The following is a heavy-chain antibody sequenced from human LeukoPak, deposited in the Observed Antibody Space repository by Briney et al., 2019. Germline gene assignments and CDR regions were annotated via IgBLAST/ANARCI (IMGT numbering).Heavy chain of an antibody. V-gene: IGHV4-59*01. CDR1: GGSISSYY. J-gene: IGHJ4*02. CDR3: ARYSGSRGMFDY. CDR2: IYYSGST. D-gene: IGHD1-26*01. Sequence: PSETLSLTCTVSGGSISSYYWSWIRQPPGKGLEWIGYIYYSGSTNYNPSLKSRVTISVDTPKNQFSLKLSSVTAADTAVYYCARYSGSRGMFDYWGQGTLVTVSS.